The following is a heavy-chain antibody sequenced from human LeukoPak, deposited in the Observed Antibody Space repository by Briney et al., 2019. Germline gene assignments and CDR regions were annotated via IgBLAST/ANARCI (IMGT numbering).Heavy chain of an antibody. CDR1: GFTFSSYW. V-gene: IGHV3-7*05. D-gene: IGHD2-15*01. CDR2: IKQDGSEK. Sequence: GGSLRLSCAASGFTFSSYWMSWVRQAPGRGLEWVANIKQDGSEKYYVDSVKGRFTISRDNAKNSLYLQMNSLRAEDTAVFYCARDTVVVVSATSLFDYWGQGTLVTVSS. J-gene: IGHJ4*02. CDR3: ARDTVVVVSATSLFDY.